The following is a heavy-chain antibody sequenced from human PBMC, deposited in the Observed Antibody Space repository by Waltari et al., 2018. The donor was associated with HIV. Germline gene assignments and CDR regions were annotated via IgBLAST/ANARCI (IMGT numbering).Heavy chain of an antibody. V-gene: IGHV3-74*01. J-gene: IGHJ6*02. CDR1: GFTFPTPL. CDR3: ARGKDCGGGTCDGYHYYGMDV. CDR2: INPDGTDT. Sequence: EVQLVGSGGGLVQPGGSLRLSCAASGFTFPTPLVHCVRQAPGKGLVGVSRINPDGTDTRYADSVKGRFTISRDNAKNTVYLQVNSLRGEDTSVYYCARGKDCGGGTCDGYHYYGMDVWGQGTTVTVSS. D-gene: IGHD2-15*01.